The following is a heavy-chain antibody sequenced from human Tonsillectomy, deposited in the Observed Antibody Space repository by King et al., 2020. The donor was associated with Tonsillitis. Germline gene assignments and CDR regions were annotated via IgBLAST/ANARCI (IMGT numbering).Heavy chain of an antibody. CDR3: ARTTENYDFWSGPPYFDY. V-gene: IGHV3-23*01. D-gene: IGHD3-3*01. CDR2: ISDSGGST. CDR1: GFTFSSYA. Sequence: EVQLLDSGGGLVQPGGSLRLSCAASGFTFSSYAMSWVRQAPGKGLEWVSAISDSGGSTYYADSVKGRFTISRDNSKNTLYLQMNSLRAEDTAVYYCARTTENYDFWSGPPYFDYWGQGTLVTVSS. J-gene: IGHJ4*02.